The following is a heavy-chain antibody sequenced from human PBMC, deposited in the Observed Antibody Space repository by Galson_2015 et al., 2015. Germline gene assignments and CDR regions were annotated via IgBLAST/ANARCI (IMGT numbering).Heavy chain of an antibody. CDR1: GFTFSPYD. D-gene: IGHD6-13*01. CDR3: ASSAGGYWYMDV. J-gene: IGHJ6*03. V-gene: IGHV3-30*04. Sequence: SLRLSCAASGFTFSPYDMHWVCQAPGKGLEWVADISYNGSNKYYADSVKGRFTISRDKSKNTLWLEMNSLGAEDTAVYYCASSAGGYWYMDVWGKGTTVTVSS. CDR2: ISYNGSNK.